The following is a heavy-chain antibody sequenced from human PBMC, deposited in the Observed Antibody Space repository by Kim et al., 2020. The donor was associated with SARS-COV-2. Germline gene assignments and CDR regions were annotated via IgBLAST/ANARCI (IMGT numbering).Heavy chain of an antibody. CDR1: GGSFSGYY. V-gene: IGHV4-34*01. J-gene: IGHJ3*02. CDR3: ARGGLGDGYNLQLDAFDI. D-gene: IGHD1-1*01. Sequence: SETLSLTCAVYGGSFSGYYWSWIRQPPGKGLEWIGEINHSGSTNYNPSLKSRVTISVDTSKNQFSLKLSSVTAADTAVYYCARGGLGDGYNLQLDAFDIWGQGTMVTVSS. CDR2: INHSGST.